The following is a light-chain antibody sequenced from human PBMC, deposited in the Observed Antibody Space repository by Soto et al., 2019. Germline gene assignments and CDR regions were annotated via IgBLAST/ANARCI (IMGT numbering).Light chain of an antibody. CDR2: EVS. J-gene: IGLJ2*01. Sequence: QSALTQSPSASWSPGQSVTISCTGTSSDVGGYNFVSWYQQHPGKAPKLMIYEVSERPSGVPDRFSGSKSGNTASLTVSGLQAEDEADYYCSSYAGSNIVVFGGGTKLTVL. CDR1: SSDVGGYNF. CDR3: SSYAGSNIVV. V-gene: IGLV2-8*01.